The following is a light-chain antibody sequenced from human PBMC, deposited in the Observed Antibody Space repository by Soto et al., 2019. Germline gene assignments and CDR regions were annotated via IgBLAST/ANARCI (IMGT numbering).Light chain of an antibody. CDR1: SSDIGGYNY. CDR2: EVT. CDR3: SSYTSTYTRV. J-gene: IGLJ3*02. Sequence: QSVLTQPASVSGSPGQSITISCTGTSSDIGGYNYVSWYQQHPGKAPKLMLYEVTNRPSGVSNRFSGSKSGNTASLTISGLQAEDEADYYCSSYTSTYTRVFGGGTKLTVL. V-gene: IGLV2-14*01.